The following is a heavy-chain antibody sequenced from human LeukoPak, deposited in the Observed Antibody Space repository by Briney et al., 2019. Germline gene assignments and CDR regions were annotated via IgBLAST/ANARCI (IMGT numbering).Heavy chain of an antibody. D-gene: IGHD6-6*01. V-gene: IGHV1-18*01. J-gene: IGHJ6*02. CDR3: ARGGSIAARPRPYYGMDV. CDR1: VYTFTSNG. CDR2: ISAYNGNT. Sequence: ASVKPSCKASVYTFTSNGISWVRQAPGQRLEWMGWISAYNGNTNYAQKLQGRVTMTTDTSTSTAYMELRSLRSDDTAVYYCARGGSIAARPRPYYGMDVWGQGTTVTVSS.